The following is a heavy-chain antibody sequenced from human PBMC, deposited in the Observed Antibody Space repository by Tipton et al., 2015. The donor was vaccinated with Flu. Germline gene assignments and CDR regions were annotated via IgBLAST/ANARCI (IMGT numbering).Heavy chain of an antibody. CDR2: IYHTGNT. CDR3: ARRSYSNYVSEPKNWFDP. CDR1: GYSISSDYY. D-gene: IGHD4-11*01. J-gene: IGHJ5*02. Sequence: TLSLTCTVSGYSISSDYYWGWIRQPPGKGLEWIGNIYHTGNTYYNSSHKSRVSISVDRSKNQFSLKVSSVTAADTAVYYCARRSYSNYVSEPKNWFDPWGQGTLVTVSS. V-gene: IGHV4-38-2*02.